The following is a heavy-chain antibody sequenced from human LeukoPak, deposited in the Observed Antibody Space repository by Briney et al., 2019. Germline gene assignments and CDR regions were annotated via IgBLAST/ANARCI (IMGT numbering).Heavy chain of an antibody. V-gene: IGHV1-46*01. D-gene: IGHD3-3*01. CDR3: ARDSGDFWSGYYARPQNWFDP. J-gene: IGHJ5*02. Sequence: ASVKVSCKASGYTFTSYYMHWVRQAPGQGLEWMGIINPSGGSTSYAQKFQGRVTMTRDTSTSTVYMELSNLRSEDTAVYYCARDSGDFWSGYYARPQNWFDPWGQGTLVTVSS. CDR2: INPSGGST. CDR1: GYTFTSYY.